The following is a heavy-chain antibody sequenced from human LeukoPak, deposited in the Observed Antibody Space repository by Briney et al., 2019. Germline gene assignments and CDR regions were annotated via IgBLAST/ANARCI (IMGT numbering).Heavy chain of an antibody. D-gene: IGHD1-14*01. Sequence: GGSLRLSCAASGFTFSGYWMSWVRQVPGKGLEWVANIKQDGSEKYYVDSVKGRFTTSRDNAKNSLYLQMNSLRAEDTAVYYCARRGNLDYWGQGTLVTVSS. CDR3: ARRGNLDY. CDR2: IKQDGSEK. J-gene: IGHJ4*02. CDR1: GFTFSGYW. V-gene: IGHV3-7*05.